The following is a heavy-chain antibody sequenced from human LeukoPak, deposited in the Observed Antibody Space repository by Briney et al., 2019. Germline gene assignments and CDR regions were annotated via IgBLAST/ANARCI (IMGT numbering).Heavy chain of an antibody. D-gene: IGHD2-15*01. J-gene: IGHJ4*02. Sequence: GGSLRLSCAASGFTFSSYWMSWVRQAPGKGLEWVANIKQDGSEKYYVDSVKGRFTISRDNAKNSLYLQMNSLRAEDTAVYYCARGVFYCSGGNCPYDYWGQGTLVTVSS. CDR1: GFTFSSYW. CDR3: ARGVFYCSGGNCPYDY. V-gene: IGHV3-7*01. CDR2: IKQDGSEK.